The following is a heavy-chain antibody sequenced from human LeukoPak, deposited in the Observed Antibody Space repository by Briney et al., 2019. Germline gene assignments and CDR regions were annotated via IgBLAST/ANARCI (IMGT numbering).Heavy chain of an antibody. CDR3: ARRGTYGSGSYYIAGYNWFDP. Sequence: GSLRLSCAASGFTFSSYAMSWIRQPPGKGLEWIGEINHSGSTNYNPSLKSRVTISVDTSKNQFSLKLSSVTAADTAVYYCARRGTYGSGSYYIAGYNWFDPWGQGTLVTVSS. CDR1: GFTFSSYA. J-gene: IGHJ5*02. V-gene: IGHV4-34*01. D-gene: IGHD3-10*01. CDR2: INHSGST.